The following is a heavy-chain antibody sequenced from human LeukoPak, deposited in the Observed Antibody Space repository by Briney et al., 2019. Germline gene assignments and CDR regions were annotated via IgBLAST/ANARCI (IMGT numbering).Heavy chain of an antibody. V-gene: IGHV3-7*01. D-gene: IGHD3-3*01. CDR2: IKQDGSEK. CDR1: GFTFSSYW. J-gene: IGHJ4*02. Sequence: GGSLRLSCAASGFTFSSYWMSWVRQAPGKGLEWVANIKQDGSEKYYVDSVKGRFTISRDNAKNSLYLQMNSLRAEDAAVYYCARFITIFGNVYYFDYWGQGTLVTVSS. CDR3: ARFITIFGNVYYFDY.